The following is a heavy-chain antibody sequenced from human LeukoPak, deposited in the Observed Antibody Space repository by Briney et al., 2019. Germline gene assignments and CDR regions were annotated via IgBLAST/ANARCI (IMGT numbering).Heavy chain of an antibody. V-gene: IGHV3-66*01. CDR1: GFTVSSNY. J-gene: IGHJ6*02. CDR3: ARDRLRIALAGTGYGMDV. D-gene: IGHD6-19*01. CDR2: IYSGGST. Sequence: PGGSLRLSCAASGFTVSSNYMSWVRQAPGKGLEWVSVIYSGGSTYYADSVKGRFTISRDNSKNTLYLQMNSLRAEDTAVYYCARDRLRIALAGTGYGMDVWGQGTTVTVSS.